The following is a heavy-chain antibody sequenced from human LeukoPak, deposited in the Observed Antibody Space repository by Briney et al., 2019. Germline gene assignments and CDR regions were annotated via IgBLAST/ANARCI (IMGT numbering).Heavy chain of an antibody. CDR2: INHSGSA. V-gene: IGHV4-30-2*01. Sequence: SQTLSLTCTVSGGSISSGGYYWTWIRQPPGKGLEWIGEINHSGSANYNPSLKSRVTISLDTSKNQFSLKLSSVTAADTAVYYCARGQGTVTTHWGQGTLVTVSS. D-gene: IGHD4-17*01. CDR3: ARGQGTVTTH. CDR1: GGSISSGGYY. J-gene: IGHJ4*02.